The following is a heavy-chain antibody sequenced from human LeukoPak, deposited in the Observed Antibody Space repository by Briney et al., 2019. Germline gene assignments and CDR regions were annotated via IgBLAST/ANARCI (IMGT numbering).Heavy chain of an antibody. D-gene: IGHD5-18*01. CDR1: GYSISSDYY. CDR2: IYHSGST. J-gene: IGHJ5*02. CDR3: ATYTTMIPNWFDP. Sequence: PSETLSLTCTVSGYSISSDYYWGWIRQPPGKGLEWIGSIYHSGSTYYNPSLKSRVTISVDTSKNQFSLKLSSVTAADTAVYYCATYTTMIPNWFDPWGQGTLVTVSS. V-gene: IGHV4-38-2*02.